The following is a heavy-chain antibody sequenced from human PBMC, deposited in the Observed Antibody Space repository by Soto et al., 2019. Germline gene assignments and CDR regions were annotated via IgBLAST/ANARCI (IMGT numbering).Heavy chain of an antibody. Sequence: PSETLSLTCAVYGGSFSGYYWSWIRHPPGKGLEWIGEINHSGVTNYKPSLKRRVTISVDTSKNQFSLQLKSVTAVDTALYYCARFSGSYYYAMDVWGQGSTVTVSS. J-gene: IGHJ6*02. V-gene: IGHV4-34*01. CDR3: ARFSGSYYYAMDV. D-gene: IGHD6-19*01. CDR2: INHSGVT. CDR1: GGSFSGYY.